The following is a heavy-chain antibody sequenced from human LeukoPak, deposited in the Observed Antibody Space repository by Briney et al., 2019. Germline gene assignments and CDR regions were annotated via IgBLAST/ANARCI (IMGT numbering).Heavy chain of an antibody. J-gene: IGHJ4*02. CDR1: GGSISSSSYY. V-gene: IGHV4-61*05. Sequence: SETLSLTCTVSGGSISSSSYYWGWIRQPPGKGLEWIGYIYYSGSTNYNPSLKSRVTISVDTSKNQFSLKLSSVTAADTAVYYCARTIVVVTAIGGYFDYWGQGTLVTVSS. CDR2: IYYSGST. CDR3: ARTIVVVTAIGGYFDY. D-gene: IGHD2-21*02.